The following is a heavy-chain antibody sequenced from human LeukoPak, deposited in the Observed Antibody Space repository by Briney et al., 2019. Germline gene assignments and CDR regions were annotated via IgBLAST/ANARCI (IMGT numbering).Heavy chain of an antibody. V-gene: IGHV3-7*01. D-gene: IGHD3-22*01. CDR1: GFTFSSYW. CDR2: IKQGGSEK. CDR3: ARNYYDSSGYWTPDY. J-gene: IGHJ4*02. Sequence: GGSLRLSCAASGFTFSSYWMSWVRQAPGKGLEWVANIKQGGSEKYYVDSVKGRFTISRDNAKNSLYLQMNSLRAEDTAVYYCARNYYDSSGYWTPDYWGQGTLVTVSS.